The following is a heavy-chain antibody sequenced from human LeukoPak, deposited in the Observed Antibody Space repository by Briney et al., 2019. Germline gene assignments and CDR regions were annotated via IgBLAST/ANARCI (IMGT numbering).Heavy chain of an antibody. Sequence: GGSLTLSYAASGLTFSSYAMSWVRQAPGKGVEWVSAISGSGGKTYYAASVKGRFTISRDNSKNTLYLQMNSLRAEDTAVYYCARETTVAAHDAFDIWGQGTMVTVSS. CDR2: ISGSGGKT. V-gene: IGHV3-23*01. D-gene: IGHD4-23*01. CDR3: ARETTVAAHDAFDI. CDR1: GLTFSSYA. J-gene: IGHJ3*02.